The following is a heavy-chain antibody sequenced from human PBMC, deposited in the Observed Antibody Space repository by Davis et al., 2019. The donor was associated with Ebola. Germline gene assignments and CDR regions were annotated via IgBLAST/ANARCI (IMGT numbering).Heavy chain of an antibody. CDR2: IYHSGST. Sequence: MPSETLSLTCAVYGGSFSGYYWSWIRQPPGKGLEWIGSIYHSGSTNYNPSLKSRVTISVDKSKNQFSLKLSSVTAADTAVYYCARGRLGDYTNYWYFDLWGRGTLVTVSS. D-gene: IGHD4-11*01. V-gene: IGHV4-34*01. J-gene: IGHJ2*01. CDR1: GGSFSGYY. CDR3: ARGRLGDYTNYWYFDL.